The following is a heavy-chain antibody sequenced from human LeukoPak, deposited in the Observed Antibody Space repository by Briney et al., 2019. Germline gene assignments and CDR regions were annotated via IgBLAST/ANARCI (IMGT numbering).Heavy chain of an antibody. D-gene: IGHD6-13*01. CDR2: INPDSGDT. J-gene: IGHJ3*02. V-gene: IGHV1-2*02. Sequence: GASVKVSCKASGYPFIGYYMHWVRQAPGQGLEWMGWINPDSGDTNYAQKFQGRVTVTRDTSISTAYMELSRLRSDDTAVYFCAKVRAGAVAYDIWGQGTVVTVSS. CDR3: AKVRAGAVAYDI. CDR1: GYPFIGYY.